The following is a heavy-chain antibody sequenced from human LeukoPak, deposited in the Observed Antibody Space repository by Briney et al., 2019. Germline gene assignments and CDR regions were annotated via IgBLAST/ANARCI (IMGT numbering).Heavy chain of an antibody. CDR3: ASEEDYFDY. J-gene: IGHJ4*02. Sequence: GSLRLSCAASGFTFISYAMSWVRQAPGKGLEWVSVIYSGGSTYYADSVKGRFTISRDNSKNTLYLQMNSLRAEDTAVYYCASEEDYFDYWGQGTLVTVSS. CDR2: IYSGGST. V-gene: IGHV3-66*01. CDR1: GFTFISYA.